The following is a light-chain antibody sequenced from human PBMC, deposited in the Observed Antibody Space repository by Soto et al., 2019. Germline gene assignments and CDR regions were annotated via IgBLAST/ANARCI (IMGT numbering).Light chain of an antibody. V-gene: IGLV2-23*01. Sequence: QSALTQPASVSGSPRQSITISCTGTSSDVGRYNLVSWYQQHPGKAPKLMIYEGSKRPSGVSNRFSGSKSGNTASLTISGLQAEDEGYYYCCAYAGSSTLVFGGGTKLTVL. CDR3: CAYAGSSTLV. CDR2: EGS. J-gene: IGLJ2*01. CDR1: SSDVGRYNL.